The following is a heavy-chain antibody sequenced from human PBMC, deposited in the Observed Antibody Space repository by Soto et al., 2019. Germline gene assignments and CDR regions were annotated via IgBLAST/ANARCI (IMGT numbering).Heavy chain of an antibody. J-gene: IGHJ5*02. CDR1: GGTFSSYA. CDR3: ARGGKGVYYYDSSGYYSNWFDP. D-gene: IGHD3-22*01. CDR2: IIPIFGTA. Sequence: ASVKVSFKASGGTFSSYAISWVRQAPGQGLEWMGGIIPIFGTANYAQKFQGRVTITADESTSTAYMELSSLRSEDTAVYYCARGGKGVYYYDSSGYYSNWFDPWGQGTLVTVS. V-gene: IGHV1-69*13.